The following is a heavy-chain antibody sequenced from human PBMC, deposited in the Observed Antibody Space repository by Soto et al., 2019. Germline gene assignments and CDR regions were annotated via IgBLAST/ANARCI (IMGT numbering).Heavy chain of an antibody. CDR1: GYTFTSYA. D-gene: IGHD6-13*01. V-gene: IGHV1-3*01. CDR2: INAGNGNT. Sequence: ASVKVSCKASGYTFTSYAMHWVRQAPGQRLEWMGWINAGNGNTKYSQKFQGRVTITRGTSASTAYMELSSLRSEDTAVYYCARDNPAAAGTYYYYYYMDVWGKGTTVTVSS. J-gene: IGHJ6*03. CDR3: ARDNPAAAGTYYYYYYMDV.